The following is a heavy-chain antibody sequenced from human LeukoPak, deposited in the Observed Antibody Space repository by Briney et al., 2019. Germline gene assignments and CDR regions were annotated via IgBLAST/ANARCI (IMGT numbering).Heavy chain of an antibody. CDR3: ARHAPARAMIVVVITTDAFDI. CDR2: IYYSGST. Sequence: PSETLSLTCTVSGGSISSSSYYWGWIRQPPGKGLEWIGSIYYSGSTYYNPSLKSRVTISVDTSKNQFSLKLSSVTAADTAVYYCARHAPARAMIVVVITTDAFDIWGQGTMVTVSS. D-gene: IGHD3-22*01. V-gene: IGHV4-39*01. J-gene: IGHJ3*02. CDR1: GGSISSSSYY.